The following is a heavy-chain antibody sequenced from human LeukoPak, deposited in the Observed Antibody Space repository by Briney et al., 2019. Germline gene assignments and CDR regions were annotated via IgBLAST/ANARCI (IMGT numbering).Heavy chain of an antibody. D-gene: IGHD3-16*02. J-gene: IGHJ4*02. V-gene: IGHV3-53*01. CDR3: AXGSIMITFGGVIAPPSFDY. Sequence: PGGSLRLSCAASGFTVSSNYMSWVRQAPGKGLECVSVIYSGGSTYYADSVKGRFTISRDNSKNTLYLQMNSLRAEDTAVYYCAXGSIMITFGGVIAPPSFDYWGQGTLVTVSS. CDR2: IYSGGST. CDR1: GFTVSSNY.